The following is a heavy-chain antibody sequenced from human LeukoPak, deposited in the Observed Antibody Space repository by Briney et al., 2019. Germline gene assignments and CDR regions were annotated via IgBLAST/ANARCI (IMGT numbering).Heavy chain of an antibody. J-gene: IGHJ4*02. Sequence: GRSLRLSCAASGFTFDDYVMHWVRQAPGKGLEWVSGISWNSGSIGYADSVKGRFTISRDNAKNSLYLQMNSLRAEDTALYYCAKSSGAIAAYYFDYWGQGTLVTVSS. CDR2: ISWNSGSI. CDR3: AKSSGAIAAYYFDY. D-gene: IGHD6-25*01. CDR1: GFTFDDYV. V-gene: IGHV3-9*01.